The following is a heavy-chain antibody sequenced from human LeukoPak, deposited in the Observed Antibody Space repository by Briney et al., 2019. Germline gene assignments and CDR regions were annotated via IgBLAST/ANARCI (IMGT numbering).Heavy chain of an antibody. V-gene: IGHV3-23*01. Sequence: PGGSLRLSCAASGFTFSTYAMGWVRQAPGKGLEWVSAISGDDGSTYYADSLKGRFTISRDNSKNTLYLQMNSLRAEDTAVYYCAKDISQGYTYGFIEQDFWGQGTPVTVSS. CDR2: ISGDDGST. CDR3: AKDISQGYTYGFIEQDF. J-gene: IGHJ4*02. D-gene: IGHD5-18*01. CDR1: GFTFSTYA.